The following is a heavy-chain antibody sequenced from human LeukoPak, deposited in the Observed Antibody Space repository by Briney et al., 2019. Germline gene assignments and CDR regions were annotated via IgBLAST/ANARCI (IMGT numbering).Heavy chain of an antibody. CDR2: IKSKVHGGTT. D-gene: IGHD3-9*01. CDR1: GFTFSDAW. J-gene: IGHJ4*02. CDR3: SGHMTGADY. V-gene: IGHV3-15*01. Sequence: PGGSLRLSCAASGFTFSDAWMSWVRQAPGKGLEWVARIKSKVHGGTTDYAAPVNGRFTISRDDSENKLYLQMNSLKTEDTGVYYCSGHMTGADYWGQGTLVTVSS.